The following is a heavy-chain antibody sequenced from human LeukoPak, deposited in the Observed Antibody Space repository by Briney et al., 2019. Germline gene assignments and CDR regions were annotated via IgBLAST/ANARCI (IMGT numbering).Heavy chain of an antibody. J-gene: IGHJ6*02. D-gene: IGHD1-26*01. CDR2: IYYSGST. V-gene: IGHV4-59*02. CDR1: GGSVTYYY. Sequence: NSSETLSLTCTVSGGSVTYYYWSWIRQTPGKGLEWIGYIYYSGSTDYNPSLKSRVTISVDTSKNQFSLKLSSVTAADTAVYYCARVGKISPYYGMDVWGQGTTVTVSS. CDR3: ARVGKISPYYGMDV.